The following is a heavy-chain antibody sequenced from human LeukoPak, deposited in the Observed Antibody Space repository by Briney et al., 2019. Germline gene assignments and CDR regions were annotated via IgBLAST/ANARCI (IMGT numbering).Heavy chain of an antibody. Sequence: KPSETLSLTCTVSGGSISSGRYYRSWIRQPPGKGLEWIGYIYYSGTTYHNPSLKSRLTISVDTSKNQFSLKLSSVTAADTAVYYCARRGTYDIDAFDIWGQGTMVTVSS. J-gene: IGHJ3*02. CDR1: GGSISSGRYY. V-gene: IGHV4-30-4*01. CDR2: IYYSGTT. D-gene: IGHD3-9*01. CDR3: ARRGTYDIDAFDI.